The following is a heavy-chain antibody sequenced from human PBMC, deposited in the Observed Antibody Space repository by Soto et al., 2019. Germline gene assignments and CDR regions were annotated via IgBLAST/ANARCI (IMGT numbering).Heavy chain of an antibody. CDR2: ISGSGTNT. CDR1: GFTFSNYV. Sequence: EVQVVDSGGGSVQPGGSLRLSCVASGFTFSNYVMNWARQAPTKGLEWVSSISGSGTNTYYADSVKGRFTISRDNYKNTLFLQMDSLRAEDTAVYFCAKAANKAPYFDYWGQVTLVSVSS. J-gene: IGHJ4*02. V-gene: IGHV3-23*04. D-gene: IGHD6-25*01. CDR3: AKAANKAPYFDY.